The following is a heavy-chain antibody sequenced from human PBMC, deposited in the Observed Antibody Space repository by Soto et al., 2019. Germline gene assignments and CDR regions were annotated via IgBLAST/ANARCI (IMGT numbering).Heavy chain of an antibody. D-gene: IGHD3-16*02. CDR1: GFTFSSFG. Sequence: QVPLVESGGGVVQPGRSLRLSCAASGFTFSSFGMHWVRQAPGKGLEWVAIVSYDGSNKYYADSAKGRFTVSRDNSKNTLFLQMNSLKTEDTAVYYCAKALGELSPESFDYWGQGSLVTVSS. CDR3: AKALGELSPESFDY. CDR2: VSYDGSNK. V-gene: IGHV3-30*18. J-gene: IGHJ4*02.